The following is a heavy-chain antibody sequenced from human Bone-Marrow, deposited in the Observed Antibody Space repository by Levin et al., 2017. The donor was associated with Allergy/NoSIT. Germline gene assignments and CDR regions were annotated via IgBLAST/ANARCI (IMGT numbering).Heavy chain of an antibody. Sequence: GSGPTLVKPTETLTLTCFVSGFSLTNKRMGVVWIRQPPGKAPEWLGHIFSSDATSYSPSVIDRLIISKDTSKSQVVLALTDVSPADTGTYYCARMVRTVNQYFTGYNALYLYSGLDVWGRGTTVTVSS. D-gene: IGHD5-24*01. CDR1: GFSLTNKRMG. V-gene: IGHV2-26*02. J-gene: IGHJ6*02. CDR2: IFSSDAT. CDR3: ARMVRTVNQYFTGYNALYLYSGLDV.